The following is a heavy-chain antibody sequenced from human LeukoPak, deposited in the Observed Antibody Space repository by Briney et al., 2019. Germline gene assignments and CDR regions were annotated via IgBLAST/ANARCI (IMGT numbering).Heavy chain of an antibody. Sequence: GGSLRLSCAASGFTVSSNYMSWVRQAPGKGLEWVSVIYSGGGTYYADSVKGRFTISRDSSKNTLFLQRNSLRAEDTAVYYCARDLGRGSSYWGQGTLVTVSS. J-gene: IGHJ4*02. CDR1: GFTVSSNY. CDR3: ARDLGRGSSY. CDR2: IYSGGGT. V-gene: IGHV3-66*01. D-gene: IGHD3-10*01.